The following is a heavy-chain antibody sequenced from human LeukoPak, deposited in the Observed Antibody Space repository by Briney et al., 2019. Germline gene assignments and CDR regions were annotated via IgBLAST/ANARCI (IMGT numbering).Heavy chain of an antibody. CDR1: GFTFSSYA. J-gene: IGHJ3*02. CDR3: ARAHRSSGWSSAFDI. D-gene: IGHD6-19*01. V-gene: IGHV3-30-3*01. Sequence: GGSLRLSCAASGFTFSSYAMRWVRQAPGKGLEWVAVISYDGSNKYYADSVKGRFTISRDNSKNTLYLQMNSLRAEDTAVYYCARAHRSSGWSSAFDIWGQGTMVTVSS. CDR2: ISYDGSNK.